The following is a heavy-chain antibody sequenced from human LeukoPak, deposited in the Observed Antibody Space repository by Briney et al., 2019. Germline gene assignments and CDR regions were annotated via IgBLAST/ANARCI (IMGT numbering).Heavy chain of an antibody. J-gene: IGHJ4*02. V-gene: IGHV3-30*04. Sequence: GGSLRLSCAASGFTFSSYAMHWVRQAPGKGLEWVAVISYDGSNKYYADSVKGRFTISRDNSKNTLYLQMNSLRAEDTAVYYCAGDPRSGWYMQGDYWGQGTLVTVSS. CDR3: AGDPRSGWYMQGDY. CDR2: ISYDGSNK. D-gene: IGHD6-19*01. CDR1: GFTFSSYA.